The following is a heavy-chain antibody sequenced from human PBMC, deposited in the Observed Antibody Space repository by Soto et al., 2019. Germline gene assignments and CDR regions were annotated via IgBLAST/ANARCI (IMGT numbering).Heavy chain of an antibody. V-gene: IGHV1-2*04. CDR2: INPNSGGT. CDR1: GYTFTSYY. J-gene: IGHJ3*02. CDR3: AAELYSGGRCCSLHI. D-gene: IGHD2-15*01. Sequence: ASVKVSCKASGYTFTSYYMHWVRQAPGQGLEWMGWINPNSGGTNYAQKFQGWVTMTRDTSISTAYMELSRLRSDDTAVYYCAAELYSGGRCCSLHIWGQGTIVT.